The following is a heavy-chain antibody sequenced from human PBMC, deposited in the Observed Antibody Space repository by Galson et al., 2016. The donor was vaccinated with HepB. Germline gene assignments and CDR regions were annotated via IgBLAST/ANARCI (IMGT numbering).Heavy chain of an antibody. CDR2: INQDGTEK. J-gene: IGHJ4*02. V-gene: IGHV3-7*04. CDR1: GLTFSNFW. Sequence: SLRLPCAASGLTFSNFWMTWVRQAPGKGLEWVANINQDGTEKHYLDSVRGRFTISRDNAKSSLFLQMNSLRAEDTAVYFCARAYQYTLDYWGQGTLVTVSS. D-gene: IGHD1-1*01. CDR3: ARAYQYTLDY.